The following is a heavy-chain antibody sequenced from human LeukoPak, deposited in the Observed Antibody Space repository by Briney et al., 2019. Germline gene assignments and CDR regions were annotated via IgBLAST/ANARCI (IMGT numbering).Heavy chain of an antibody. CDR3: ATKACSSTSCYHYYYYMDV. J-gene: IGHJ6*03. Sequence: ASVKVSCEVSGYTLTELSMHWVRQAPGKGLEWMGGFDPEDGETIYAQKFQGRVTMTEDTSTDTAYMELSSLRSEDTAVYYCATKACSSTSCYHYYYYMDVWGKGTTVTVSS. D-gene: IGHD2-2*01. V-gene: IGHV1-24*01. CDR2: FDPEDGET. CDR1: GYTLTELS.